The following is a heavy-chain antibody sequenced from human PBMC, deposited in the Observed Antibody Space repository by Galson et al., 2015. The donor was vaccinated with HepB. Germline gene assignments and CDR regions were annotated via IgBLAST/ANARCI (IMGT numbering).Heavy chain of an antibody. CDR1: GFTFDDYA. CDR2: ISWDGGNT. J-gene: IGHJ5*02. V-gene: IGHV3-43D*03. D-gene: IGHD2-2*02. CDR3: ARGYQILYA. Sequence: SLRLSCAASGFTFDDYAMHWVRQAPGKGLEWVSLISWDGGNTYYADSVKGRFTISRDNSKNSLYLQMNSLRAEDTAVYYCARGYQILYAWGQGTLVTVSS.